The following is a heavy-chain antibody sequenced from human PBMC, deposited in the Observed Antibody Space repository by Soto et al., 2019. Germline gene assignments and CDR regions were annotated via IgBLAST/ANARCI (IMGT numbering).Heavy chain of an antibody. V-gene: IGHV1-24*01. J-gene: IGHJ4*02. CDR1: GYTLTELS. Sequence: ASVKVSCKVSGYTLTELSMHWVRQAPGKGLEWMGGFDPEDGETIYAQKFQGRVTMTEDTSTDTAYMELSSLRSEDTAVYYCAAFVVGGYSGYDKVTFDYWGQGTPVTVSS. CDR3: AAFVVGGYSGYDKVTFDY. CDR2: FDPEDGET. D-gene: IGHD5-12*01.